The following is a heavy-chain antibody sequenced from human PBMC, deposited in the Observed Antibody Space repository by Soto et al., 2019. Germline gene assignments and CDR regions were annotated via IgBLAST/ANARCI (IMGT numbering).Heavy chain of an antibody. CDR2: IYASGSP. Sequence: QVQLQESGPGQVKPSETLSLTCTISGGSISVYYWSWIRQPPGQGLEWIGYIYASGSPYYNPSLKRRATISADTSKNQIALKLTSPTAADTAVYYCARGVGSSPPQYWGRGTLVTVSS. J-gene: IGHJ4*02. CDR1: GGSISVYY. V-gene: IGHV4-59*01. D-gene: IGHD1-26*01. CDR3: ARGVGSSPPQY.